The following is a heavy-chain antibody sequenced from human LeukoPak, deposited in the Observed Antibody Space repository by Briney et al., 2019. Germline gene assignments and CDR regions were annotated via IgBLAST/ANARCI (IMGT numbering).Heavy chain of an antibody. V-gene: IGHV3-21*01. Sequence: GGPLRLSCAASGFTFSSYSMNWVRQAPGKGLEWVSSISSSSGYIYYADSVKGRFTISRDNAKNSLYLQMNSLRAEDTAVYYCARAESGGSLDYWGQGTLVTVSS. CDR3: ARAESGGSLDY. J-gene: IGHJ4*02. CDR1: GFTFSSYS. D-gene: IGHD3-10*01. CDR2: ISSSSGYI.